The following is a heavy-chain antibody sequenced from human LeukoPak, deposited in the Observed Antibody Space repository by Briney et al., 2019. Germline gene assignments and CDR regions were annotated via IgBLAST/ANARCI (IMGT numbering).Heavy chain of an antibody. V-gene: IGHV3-48*01. CDR1: GFTFSSHG. J-gene: IGHJ4*02. CDR3: ARVGSSSWLFYFDY. Sequence: GGSLRLSCAASGFTFSSHGMHWVRQAPGKGLEWVSYISSSSNTIYYADSVKGRFTISRDNAKRSLYLQMNSLRAEDTAVYYCARVGSSSWLFYFDYWGQGTLVTVSS. CDR2: ISSSSNTI. D-gene: IGHD6-13*01.